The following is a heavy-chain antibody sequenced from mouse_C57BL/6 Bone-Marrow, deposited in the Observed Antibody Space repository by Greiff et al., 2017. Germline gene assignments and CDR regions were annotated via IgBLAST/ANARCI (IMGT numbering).Heavy chain of an antibody. J-gene: IGHJ3*01. V-gene: IGHV1-50*01. D-gene: IGHD1-1*01. CDR2: IDPSDRYT. CDR3: ANDGSSSWFAY. Sequence: QVQLQQPGAELVKPGASVKLSCKASGYTFTSYWMQWVKQRPGQGLEWIGEIDPSDRYTNYNQQFKGKATLTVDTSSSTAYRQLSSLTSEASSVYYCANDGSSSWFAYWGQGTLVTVSA. CDR1: GYTFTSYW.